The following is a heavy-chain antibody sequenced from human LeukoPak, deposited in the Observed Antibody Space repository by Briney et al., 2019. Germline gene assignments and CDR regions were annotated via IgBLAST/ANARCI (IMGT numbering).Heavy chain of an antibody. CDR2: IYYSGST. CDR1: GGSISSYY. CDR3: ASDSGYYGMDV. J-gene: IGHJ6*02. D-gene: IGHD3-22*01. V-gene: IGHV4-59*01. Sequence: SETLSLTCTVSGGSISSYYWSWIRQPPGKGLEWIGDIYYSGSTNYNPSLKSRVTISVDTSKNQFSLKLSSVTAADTAVYYCASDSGYYGMDVWGQGTTVTVSS.